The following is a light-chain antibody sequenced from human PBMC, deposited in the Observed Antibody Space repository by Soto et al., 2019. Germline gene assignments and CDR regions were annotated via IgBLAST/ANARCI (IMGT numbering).Light chain of an antibody. CDR3: AAGDDILNGYG. J-gene: IGLJ1*01. V-gene: IGLV1-44*01. CDR1: SSNIESNT. Sequence: QSVLTQPPSASGTPGQRGTISCSGSSSNIESNTVTWYQQLPGTAPKLVIYSNYDRPSGVPDRFSGSTSGTSASLVIRGLQSEDEADYYCAAGDDILNGYGFGGGTKLTVL. CDR2: SNY.